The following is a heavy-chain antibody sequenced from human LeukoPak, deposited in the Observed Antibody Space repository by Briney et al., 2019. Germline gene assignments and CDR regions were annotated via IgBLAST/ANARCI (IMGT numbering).Heavy chain of an antibody. CDR2: IYYSGST. J-gene: IGHJ5*02. D-gene: IGHD5-24*01. CDR3: ARGRGDGYNSWRGWFAP. V-gene: IGHV4-30-4*07. CDR1: GGSISSGGYS. Sequence: PSETLSLTCAVSGGSISSGGYSWGWIRQPPGKGLEWIGYIYYSGSTYYNPSLKSRFTISVDTSKNQFSLKLSSVTAADTAVYYCARGRGDGYNSWRGWFAPWGQGTLVTVSS.